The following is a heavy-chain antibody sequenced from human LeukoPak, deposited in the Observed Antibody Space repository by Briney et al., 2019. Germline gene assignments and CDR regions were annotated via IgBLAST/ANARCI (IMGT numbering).Heavy chain of an antibody. Sequence: WGSLRLSCVASGLSFTSSDFNWIRQAPGKGLEWLSTITRSGSNLYYADSVKGRFTTSRDDAKDSVYLQMESLRVEDTAIYYCARNFSSCGQGTLVTVSS. D-gene: IGHD3-3*01. CDR2: ITRSGSNL. V-gene: IGHV3-21*01. CDR3: ARNFSS. J-gene: IGHJ4*02. CDR1: GLSFTSSD.